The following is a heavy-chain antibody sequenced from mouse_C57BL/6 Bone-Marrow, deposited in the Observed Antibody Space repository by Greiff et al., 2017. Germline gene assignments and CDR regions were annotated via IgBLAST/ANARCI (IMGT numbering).Heavy chain of an antibody. V-gene: IGHV1-64*01. CDR1: GYTFTSYW. J-gene: IGHJ3*01. Sequence: VQLQQSGAELVKPGASVTLSCKASGYTFTSYWMPWVKQRPGQGLAWIGMIHPNRGSTNYNEKFKSKATLTLDKSASTAYMQLSSLTSEDSAVYYCARYRCAYWGQGTLVTVSA. CDR3: ARYRCAY. CDR2: IHPNRGST.